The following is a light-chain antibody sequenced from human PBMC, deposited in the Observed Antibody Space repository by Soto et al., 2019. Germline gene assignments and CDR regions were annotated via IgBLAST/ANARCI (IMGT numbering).Light chain of an antibody. J-gene: IGKJ1*01. CDR2: KAS. V-gene: IGKV1-5*03. CDR1: QSISSW. CDR3: QQYNSYST. Sequence: DIQMTQSPSTLSASVGDRVTITCRASQSISSWLAWDQQKSGKAPKLLIYKASSLESGVPSRFSGSGSGTEFTLTISSLQPDDFATYYCQQYNSYSTFGQGTKVEIK.